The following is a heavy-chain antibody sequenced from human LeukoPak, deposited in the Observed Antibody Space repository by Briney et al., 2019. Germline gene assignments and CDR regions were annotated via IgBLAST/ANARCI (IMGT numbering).Heavy chain of an antibody. J-gene: IGHJ3*02. CDR1: GFTFSSYS. D-gene: IGHD3-22*01. CDR3: ARGILATGDSSGYYPRLYVDAFDI. V-gene: IGHV3-48*01. Sequence: PGGSLRLSCAASGFTFSSYSMNWVRQAPGKGLEWVSYISSSSSTIYYADSVKGRFTISRDNAKNSLYLQMNSLRAEDTAVYYCARGILATGDSSGYYPRLYVDAFDIWGQGTMVTVSS. CDR2: ISSSSSTI.